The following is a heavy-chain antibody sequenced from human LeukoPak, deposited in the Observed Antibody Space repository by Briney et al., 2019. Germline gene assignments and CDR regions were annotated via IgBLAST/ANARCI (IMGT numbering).Heavy chain of an antibody. CDR1: GITFRDHE. CDR3: ANSLSGIWAPDDGH. Sequence: PGGSLRLSCAASGITFRDHEVNWIRQAPGKGLEWVSHINSFGPIYYTDSVKGRFTIYRDNAKNLVFLQMNSLRGEDTAVYYCANSLSGIWAPDDGHWGQGTLVTVSS. V-gene: IGHV3-69-1*02. D-gene: IGHD5-24*01. CDR2: INSFGPI. J-gene: IGHJ4*02.